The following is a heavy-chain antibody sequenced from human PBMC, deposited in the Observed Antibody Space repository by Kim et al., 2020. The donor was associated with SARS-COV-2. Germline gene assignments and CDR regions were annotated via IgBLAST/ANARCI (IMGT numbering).Heavy chain of an antibody. D-gene: IGHD6-19*01. J-gene: IGHJ6*03. Sequence: ASVKVSCKASGYTFTSYGISWVRQAPGQGLEWMGWISAYNGNTNYAQKLQGRVTMTTDTSTSTAYMELRSLRSDDTAVYYCARVQDYSSGWYGVHYYYYMDVWGKGTTVTVSS. CDR2: ISAYNGNT. CDR3: ARVQDYSSGWYGVHYYYYMDV. CDR1: GYTFTSYG. V-gene: IGHV1-18*01.